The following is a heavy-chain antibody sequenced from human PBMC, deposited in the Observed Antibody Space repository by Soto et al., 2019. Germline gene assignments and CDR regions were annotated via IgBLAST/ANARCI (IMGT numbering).Heavy chain of an antibody. V-gene: IGHV1-69*13. CDR1: GGTFSSYA. J-gene: IGHJ5*02. D-gene: IGHD1-7*01. Sequence: GASVKVSCKASGGTFSSYAISWVRQAPGQGLEWMGGIIPIFGTANYAQKFQGRVTITADESTSTAYMELSSLRSDDTAVYYCARVLELRWFDPWGQGTLVTVSS. CDR2: IIPIFGTA. CDR3: ARVLELRWFDP.